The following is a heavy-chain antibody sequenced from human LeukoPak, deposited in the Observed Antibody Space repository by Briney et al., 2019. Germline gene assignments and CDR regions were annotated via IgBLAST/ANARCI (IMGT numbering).Heavy chain of an antibody. CDR1: GFTFRNYN. D-gene: IGHD3-10*01. V-gene: IGHV3-48*02. J-gene: IGHJ4*02. Sequence: PGGSLRLSCAASGFTFRNYNMNWVRQAPGKGLEWVSYISSGSSTLYYADPVKGRFTISRDNAKNSLYVQMNSLRDEDTAVYYCALCFGSGSSSLHYWGQGTLVTVSS. CDR2: ISSGSSTL. CDR3: ALCFGSGSSSLHY.